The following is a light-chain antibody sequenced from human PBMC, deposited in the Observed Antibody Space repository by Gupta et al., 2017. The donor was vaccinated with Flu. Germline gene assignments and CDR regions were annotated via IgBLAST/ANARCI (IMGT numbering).Light chain of an antibody. CDR3: CSYAGSSTLWV. CDR1: SSDVGGDSL. CDR2: EVT. J-gene: IGLJ3*02. Sequence: QSALTQPASVSGSPGQSLTISCPGTSSDVGGDSLVSWYQLRPGRAPKLMIYEVTKRPSGVSNRFSGSKSGTTASLTISGLQTEDEADYYCCSYAGSSTLWVFGGGTKLTVL. V-gene: IGLV2-23*02.